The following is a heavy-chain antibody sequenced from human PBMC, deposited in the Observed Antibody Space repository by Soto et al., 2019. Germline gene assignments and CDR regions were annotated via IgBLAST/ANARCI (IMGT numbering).Heavy chain of an antibody. D-gene: IGHD6-13*01. J-gene: IGHJ5*02. CDR1: GGSVSSGSYY. V-gene: IGHV4-61*01. CDR2: IYYSGST. CDR3: ARARGSWSVYMPFVCWFDP. Sequence: SETLSLTCTVSGGSVSSGSYYWSWIRQPPGKGLEWIGYIYYSGSTNYNPSLKSRVTISVDTSKNQFSLKLSSVTAADTAVYYCARARGSWSVYMPFVCWFDPWGQGTLVTVSS.